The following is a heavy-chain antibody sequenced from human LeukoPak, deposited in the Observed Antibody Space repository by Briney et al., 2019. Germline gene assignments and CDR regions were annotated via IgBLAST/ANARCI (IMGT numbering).Heavy chain of an antibody. Sequence: PSETLSLTRTVSGGSISSGGYYWSWIRQHPGKGLEWIGYIYYSGSTYYNPSLKSRVTISVDTSKNQFSLKLSSVTAADTAVYYCARVLVVVPGNNWFDPWGQGTLVTVSS. V-gene: IGHV4-31*03. CDR2: IYYSGST. J-gene: IGHJ5*02. CDR3: ARVLVVVPGNNWFDP. CDR1: GGSISSGGYY. D-gene: IGHD2-2*01.